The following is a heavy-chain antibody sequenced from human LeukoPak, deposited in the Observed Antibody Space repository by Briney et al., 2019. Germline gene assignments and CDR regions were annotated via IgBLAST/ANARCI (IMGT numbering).Heavy chain of an antibody. D-gene: IGHD2-15*01. CDR3: ARGIGGSWDWFDP. J-gene: IGHJ5*02. V-gene: IGHV1-2*02. Sequence: ASVKVSCKASGYTFTSYYMHWVRQAPGQGLEWMGWINPNSGGTNYAQKFQGRVTMTRDTSISTAYMELSRLGSDDTAVYYCARGIGGSWDWFDPWGQGTLVTVSS. CDR1: GYTFTSYY. CDR2: INPNSGGT.